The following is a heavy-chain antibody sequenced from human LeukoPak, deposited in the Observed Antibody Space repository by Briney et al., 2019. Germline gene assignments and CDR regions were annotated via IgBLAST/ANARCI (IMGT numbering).Heavy chain of an antibody. V-gene: IGHV1-69*01. Sequence: SVKVSCKASGGTFSSYAISWVRQAPGQGLEWMGGIIPIFGTANYAQKFQGRVTITADESTSTAYMELSSLRSEDTAVYYCASQITMVRGVIVPYYYYGMDVWGKGTTVTVSS. CDR3: ASQITMVRGVIVPYYYYGMDV. CDR2: IIPIFGTA. J-gene: IGHJ6*04. CDR1: GGTFSSYA. D-gene: IGHD3-10*01.